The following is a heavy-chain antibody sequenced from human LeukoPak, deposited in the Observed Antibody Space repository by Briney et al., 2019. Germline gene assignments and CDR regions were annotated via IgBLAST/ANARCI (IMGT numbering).Heavy chain of an antibody. J-gene: IGHJ4*02. CDR1: GYTFTTYD. V-gene: IGHV1-8*01. Sequence: GASVKVSCKASGYTFTTYDINWVRQATGQGLEWMGWMNPNSGNTGYAQKFQGRVTMTRNTSMSTAYMELSSLRSEDTAVYYCARANYYGSGKKDLDFWGQGTLVTVSS. CDR3: ARANYYGSGKKDLDF. D-gene: IGHD3-10*01. CDR2: MNPNSGNT.